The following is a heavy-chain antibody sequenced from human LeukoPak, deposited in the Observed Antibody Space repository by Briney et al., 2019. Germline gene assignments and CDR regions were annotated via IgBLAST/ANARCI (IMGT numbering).Heavy chain of an antibody. CDR3: ARHGSVSSGALV. D-gene: IGHD3-22*01. V-gene: IGHV4-59*08. CDR2: IFYSGST. CDR1: GGSISSYY. Sequence: SETLSLTCTVSGGSISSYYWSWIRQPPGKGLEWIGYIFYSGSTNYNPSLKSRVSISVNTSKNQFSLKLSSVTAADTAVYYCARHGSVSSGALVWGQGTLVTVSS. J-gene: IGHJ4*02.